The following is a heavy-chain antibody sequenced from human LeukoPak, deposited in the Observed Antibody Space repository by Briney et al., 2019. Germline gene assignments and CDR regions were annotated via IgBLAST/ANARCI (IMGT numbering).Heavy chain of an antibody. CDR1: GGSISSGSYY. CDR3: ARDSGGSGWYYFDY. Sequence: SETLSLTCTVSGGSISSGSYYWSWIRQPPGKGLEWIGYIYYSGSTNYNPSLKSRVTISVDTSKNQFSLKLSSVTAADTAVYYCARDSGGSGWYYFDYWGQGTLVTVSS. CDR2: IYYSGST. V-gene: IGHV4-61*01. J-gene: IGHJ4*02. D-gene: IGHD6-19*01.